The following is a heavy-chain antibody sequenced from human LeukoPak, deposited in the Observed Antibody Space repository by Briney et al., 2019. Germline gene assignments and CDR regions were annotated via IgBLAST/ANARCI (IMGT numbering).Heavy chain of an antibody. J-gene: IGHJ4*02. V-gene: IGHV3-30*18. CDR3: AKEAGANYFDY. Sequence: GRSLRLSCAASGFTFSSYGMHWVRQAPGEGLEWVAVISYDGSNKYYADSVKGRFTISRDNSKNTLYLQMNSLRAEDTAVYYCAKEAGANYFDYWGQGTLVTVSS. CDR1: GFTFSSYG. CDR2: ISYDGSNK. D-gene: IGHD3-10*01.